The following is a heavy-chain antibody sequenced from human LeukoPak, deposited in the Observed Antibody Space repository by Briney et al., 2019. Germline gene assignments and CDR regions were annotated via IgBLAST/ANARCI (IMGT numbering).Heavy chain of an antibody. Sequence: SETLSLTCAVSGGSISGNSYYWGWIRQPPGKGLEWIGSIYYSGSTYYNPSLKSRVTISVDTSKNQFSLKLSSVTAADTAVYYCARTRYYYNSRSYGAPYYFDYWGQGTLVTVSS. V-gene: IGHV4-39*01. J-gene: IGHJ4*02. CDR1: GGSISGNSYY. CDR3: ARTRYYYNSRSYGAPYYFDY. CDR2: IYYSGST. D-gene: IGHD3-10*01.